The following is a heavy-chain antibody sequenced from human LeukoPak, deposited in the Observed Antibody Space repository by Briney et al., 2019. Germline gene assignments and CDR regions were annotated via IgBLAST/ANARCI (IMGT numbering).Heavy chain of an antibody. D-gene: IGHD3-3*01. CDR2: INHSGST. CDR1: GFTFSDYY. Sequence: LRLSFAASGFTFSDYYMGWIRQAPGKGLEWVGEINHSGSTNYNPSLKSRVTISVDTSKNQFSLKLSSVTAADTAVYYCARYFWSGYSYRNWFDPWGQGTLVTVSS. V-gene: IGHV4-34*01. CDR3: ARYFWSGYSYRNWFDP. J-gene: IGHJ5*02.